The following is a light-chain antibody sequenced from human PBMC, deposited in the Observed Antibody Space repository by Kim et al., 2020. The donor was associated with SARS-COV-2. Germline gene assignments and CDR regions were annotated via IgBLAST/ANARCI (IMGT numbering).Light chain of an antibody. CDR3: NSRDSSGNLLV. CDR1: SLRTYY. CDR2: GKN. J-gene: IGLJ2*01. Sequence: ALGQTVSITCQGDSLRTYYAGWYQQKPGQAPVLVIYGKNNRPSGIPDRFSGSSSGDTASLTITGAQAEDEADYYCNSRDSSGNLLVFGGGTKLTVL. V-gene: IGLV3-19*01.